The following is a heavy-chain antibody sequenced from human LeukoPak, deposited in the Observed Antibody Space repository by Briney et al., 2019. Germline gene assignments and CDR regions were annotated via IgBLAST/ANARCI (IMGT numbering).Heavy chain of an antibody. Sequence: GGSLRLSCAASGFTFSSYSMNWVRQAPGKGLEWVSSISSSSSYIYYADSVKGRFTISRDNAKNSLYLQMNSLRAEDTAVYYCARETYSSGYTYYYMDVWGKGTTVTVSS. CDR2: ISSSSSYI. J-gene: IGHJ6*03. CDR1: GFTFSSYS. CDR3: ARETYSSGYTYYYMDV. D-gene: IGHD3-22*01. V-gene: IGHV3-21*01.